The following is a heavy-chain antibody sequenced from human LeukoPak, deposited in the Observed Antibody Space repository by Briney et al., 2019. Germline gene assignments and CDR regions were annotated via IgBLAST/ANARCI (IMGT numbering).Heavy chain of an antibody. J-gene: IGHJ6*02. CDR2: IYYSGST. D-gene: IGHD6-6*01. Sequence: PSETLSLTCTVPGGSISSYYWSWIRQPPGKGLEWIGYIYYSGSTNYNPSLKSRVTISVDTSKNQFSLKLSSVTAADTAVYYCARDSGYSSSSGSYYYYGMDVWGQGTTVTVSS. CDR1: GGSISSYY. V-gene: IGHV4-59*01. CDR3: ARDSGYSSSSGSYYYYGMDV.